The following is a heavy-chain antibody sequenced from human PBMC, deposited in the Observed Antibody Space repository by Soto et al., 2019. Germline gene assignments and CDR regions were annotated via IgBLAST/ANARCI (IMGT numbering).Heavy chain of an antibody. CDR2: IIPMFNTP. V-gene: IGHV1-69*13. D-gene: IGHD3-22*01. CDR1: GYTFTSYT. Sequence: ASVKVSCKASGYTFTSYTMSWVRQAPGQGLEWMGGIIPMFNTPNYAENFQGRVTITADESTNTAYMELSSLRSDDTAVYYCMRDLYYFDSSAYYSRNWFDPWGQGTLVTVLL. J-gene: IGHJ5*02. CDR3: MRDLYYFDSSAYYSRNWFDP.